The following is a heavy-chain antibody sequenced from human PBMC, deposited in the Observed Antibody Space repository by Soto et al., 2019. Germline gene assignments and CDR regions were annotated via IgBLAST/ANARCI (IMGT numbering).Heavy chain of an antibody. V-gene: IGHV3-23*01. Sequence: PGGSLRLSCAASGFTFSSYAMNWVRQAPGKGLEWVASVSGGGDGTYYADSVKGRFTISRDNSKNTLYLQMNSLRAEDTAVYYCAKVGEHWLVISPFDYWGQGTLVTVSS. CDR2: VSGGGDGT. J-gene: IGHJ4*02. CDR1: GFTFSSYA. CDR3: AKVGEHWLVISPFDY. D-gene: IGHD6-19*01.